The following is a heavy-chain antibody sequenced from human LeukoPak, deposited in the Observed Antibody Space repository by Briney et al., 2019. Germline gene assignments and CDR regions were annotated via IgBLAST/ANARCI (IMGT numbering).Heavy chain of an antibody. CDR1: DYSISSGYGYY. CDR3: TKGRGI. D-gene: IGHD3-10*01. V-gene: IGHV4-38-2*02. Sequence: SETLSLTCTVSDYSISSGYGYYWGWIRQPPGKGLEWIGNIYHSGITYYNHFNSSLKSRVTISIDTSKNQFSLRLTSVTAADTAVYYCTKGRGIWGQGTLVTVSS. CDR2: IYHSGIT. J-gene: IGHJ4*02.